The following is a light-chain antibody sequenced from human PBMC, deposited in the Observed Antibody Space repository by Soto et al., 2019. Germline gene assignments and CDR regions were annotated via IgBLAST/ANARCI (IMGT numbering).Light chain of an antibody. Sequence: QSVRTQPPSACGTPGQRVTISCSGSNSNVGNNTVNWYQHFPGTSPRLLIEANNQRASGVPDRFSGSKSDKSASLAISGLKSEHEADYYCAAWDDGLNGWLFGGGTNVTVL. CDR1: NSNVGNNT. V-gene: IGLV1-44*01. CDR2: ANN. J-gene: IGLJ3*02. CDR3: AAWDDGLNGWL.